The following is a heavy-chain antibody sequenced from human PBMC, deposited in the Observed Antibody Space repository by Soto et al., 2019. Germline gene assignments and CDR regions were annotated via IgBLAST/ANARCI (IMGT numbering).Heavy chain of an antibody. CDR1: GFTFSSYS. CDR2: ISSSSSTI. CDR3: ARDSGLIAAAGTSCVY. D-gene: IGHD6-13*01. V-gene: IGHV3-48*01. Sequence: EVQLVESGGGLVQPGGSLRLSCAASGFTFSSYSMNWVRQAPGKGLEWVSYISSSSSTIYYADSVKGRFTISRDNAKNSLYLQMNSLRAEDTAVYYRARDSGLIAAAGTSCVYWGQGTLVTVSS. J-gene: IGHJ4*02.